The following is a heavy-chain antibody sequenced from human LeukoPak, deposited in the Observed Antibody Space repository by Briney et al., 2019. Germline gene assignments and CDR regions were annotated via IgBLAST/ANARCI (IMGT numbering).Heavy chain of an antibody. D-gene: IGHD2-21*02. CDR2: IYYSGST. J-gene: IGHJ4*02. CDR1: GGSISSYY. Sequence: SETLSLTCTVSGGSISSYYWSWIRQPPGKGLEWIGYIYYSGSTNYNPSLKSRVTISVDMSKNQFSLKLSSVTAADTAVYYCARILAYCGGDCYSFDYWGQGTLVTVSS. CDR3: ARILAYCGGDCYSFDY. V-gene: IGHV4-59*01.